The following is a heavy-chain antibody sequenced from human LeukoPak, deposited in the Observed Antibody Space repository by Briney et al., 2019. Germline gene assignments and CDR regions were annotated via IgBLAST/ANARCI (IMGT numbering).Heavy chain of an antibody. J-gene: IGHJ5*02. V-gene: IGHV3-21*01. CDR1: GFTLSYFD. Sequence: PGGSLRLSCAASGFTLSYFDMNWVRQAPGKGLEWVSSISTSSRYIYYKDSVRGRFTISRDDAKNSLHLEMNSLRAEDTAVYYCARADCSSSTCYLRRSRFDPWGQGTLVTVSS. CDR3: ARADCSSSTCYLRRSRFDP. D-gene: IGHD2-2*01. CDR2: ISTSSRYI.